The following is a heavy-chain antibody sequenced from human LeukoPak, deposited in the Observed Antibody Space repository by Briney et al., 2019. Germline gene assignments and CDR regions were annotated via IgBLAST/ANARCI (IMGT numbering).Heavy chain of an antibody. CDR3: ARVRSSSGAFDI. D-gene: IGHD6-6*01. CDR2: IYHSGST. Sequence: SGTLSLTCAVSGGSISSNDWWSWVRQPPGKGLEWIGEIYHSGSTNYNPSLKSRVTISVDKSKNQFSLKLSSVTAADTAVYYCARVRSSSGAFDIWGQGTMVTVSS. V-gene: IGHV4-4*02. J-gene: IGHJ3*02. CDR1: GGSISSNDW.